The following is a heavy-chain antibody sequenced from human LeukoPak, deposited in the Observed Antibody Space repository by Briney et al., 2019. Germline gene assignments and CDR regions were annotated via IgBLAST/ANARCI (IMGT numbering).Heavy chain of an antibody. V-gene: IGHV1-2*02. CDR2: INPNSGGT. CDR1: GYTFTGYY. Sequence: ASVKVSCKASGYTFTGYYMHWVRQAPGRGLEWMGWINPNSGGTNYAQKFQGRVTMTRDTSISTAYMELSRLRSDDTAVYYCARAGSSWRTPFDYWGQGTLVTVSS. D-gene: IGHD6-13*01. CDR3: ARAGSSWRTPFDY. J-gene: IGHJ4*02.